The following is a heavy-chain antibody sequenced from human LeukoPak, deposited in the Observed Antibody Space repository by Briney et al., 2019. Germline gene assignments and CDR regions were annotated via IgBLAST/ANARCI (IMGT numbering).Heavy chain of an antibody. Sequence: SVKVSCKASGGTFSSYAISWVRPAPGQGLECMGRIIPILGIANYAQKFQGRVTITADKSTSTAYMELSSLRSEDTAVYYCAPDLAYCGGDCYSVYWGQGTLVTVSS. CDR2: IIPILGIA. CDR3: APDLAYCGGDCYSVY. CDR1: GGTFSSYA. V-gene: IGHV1-69*04. D-gene: IGHD2-21*02. J-gene: IGHJ4*02.